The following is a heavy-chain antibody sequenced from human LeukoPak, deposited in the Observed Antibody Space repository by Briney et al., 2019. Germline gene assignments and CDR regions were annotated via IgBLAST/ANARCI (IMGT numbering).Heavy chain of an antibody. CDR3: AKEIDTLGTNAFDI. CDR2: ISGDGGST. CDR1: GFTFDDYA. J-gene: IGHJ3*02. Sequence: GGSLRLSCAASGFTFDDYAMHWVRQAPGKGLEWVSLISGDGGSTYYADSVRGRFTISRDNSKNSLYLQMDSLRTEDTAFYYCAKEIDTLGTNAFDIWGQATMVTVSS. D-gene: IGHD2-15*01. V-gene: IGHV3-43*02.